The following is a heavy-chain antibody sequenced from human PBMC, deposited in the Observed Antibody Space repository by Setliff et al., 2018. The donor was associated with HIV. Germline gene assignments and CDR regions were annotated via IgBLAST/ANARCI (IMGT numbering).Heavy chain of an antibody. J-gene: IGHJ3*01. V-gene: IGHV4-59*01. CDR2: IYFTGSS. D-gene: IGHD4-17*01. CDR3: ARVQMAYAAFDV. Sequence: PSETLSLTCTVSGGSISTYYWSWIRQPPGKGLEWIGSIYFTGSSDNNPSPKSRVTLSVDTSKHQFSLKLSSVTAADTAVYYCARVQMAYAAFDVWGQGTTVTVS. CDR1: GGSISTYY.